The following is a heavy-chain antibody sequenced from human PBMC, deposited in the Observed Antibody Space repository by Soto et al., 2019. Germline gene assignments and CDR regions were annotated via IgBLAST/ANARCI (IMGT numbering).Heavy chain of an antibody. J-gene: IGHJ3*02. D-gene: IGHD6-6*01. CDR2: IIPIFGTA. CDR3: ARGSSSSSSFDAFDI. CDR1: GGTFSSYA. V-gene: IGHV1-69*13. Sequence: ASVKVSCKASGGTFSSYAISWVRQAPGQGLEWMGGIIPIFGTANYAQKFQGRVTITADESTSTAYMELSSLRSEDTAVYYCARGSSSSSSFDAFDIWGQGTIVTVSS.